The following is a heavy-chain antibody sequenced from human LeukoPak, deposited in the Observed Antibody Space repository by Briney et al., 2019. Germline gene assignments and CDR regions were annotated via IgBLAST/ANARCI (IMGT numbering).Heavy chain of an antibody. J-gene: IGHJ4*02. CDR3: ASNPNYYDSSGYYYY. D-gene: IGHD3-22*01. CDR1: GFTFSWYW. V-gene: IGHV3-74*01. CDR2: MNTDGSRT. Sequence: PGGSLRLSCAASGFTFSWYWMHWVRQAPGKGLVWVSRMNTDGSRTDYADSVKGRFTISRDNAKNTLYLQMNSLRAEDTAVYYCASNPNYYDSSGYYYYWGQGTLVTVSS.